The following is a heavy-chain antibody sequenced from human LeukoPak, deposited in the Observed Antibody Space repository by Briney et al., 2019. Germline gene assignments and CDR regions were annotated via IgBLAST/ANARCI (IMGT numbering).Heavy chain of an antibody. D-gene: IGHD3-16*01. CDR3: ARRGIWDLQIGNWFDP. CDR1: GDSITTNSYW. Sequence: SETLSLTCSISGDSITTNSYWWGWIRQSTGKGLEWIGSIYSRANSNYNPSLKSRATRSPYTSKNNYSLSLTSVSAADTAVYYCARRGIWDLQIGNWFDPWGQGILVTVSS. J-gene: IGHJ5*02. CDR2: IYSRANS. V-gene: IGHV4-39*02.